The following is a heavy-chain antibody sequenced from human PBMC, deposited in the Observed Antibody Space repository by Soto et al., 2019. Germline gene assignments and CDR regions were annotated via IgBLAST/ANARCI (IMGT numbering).Heavy chain of an antibody. D-gene: IGHD3-9*01. CDR1: GYTFHNYG. V-gene: IGHV1-18*01. CDR2: ISAYNYNT. CDR3: AKVRRDFAWLSELDYFHY. Sequence: ASVKVSCKASGYTFHNYGVSWVRQAPGQGLEWTGRISAYNYNTHYAQNFEGRVTMTTDTSTSTAYMYLRSLRSDDSAVYYCAKVRRDFAWLSELDYFHYWGQGTPVTVSS. J-gene: IGHJ4*02.